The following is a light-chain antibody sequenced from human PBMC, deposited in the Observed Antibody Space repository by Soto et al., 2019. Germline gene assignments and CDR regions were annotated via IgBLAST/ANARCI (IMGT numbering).Light chain of an antibody. Sequence: DIQMTQSPSTLSASVGDRVTLTGRASQTISTWLAWYQQKPGKAPKLLIYGASSLQTGVPSRFSGSGSGTEFTLTISSLQPDDFATYYCQQYNSYSYTFGQGTKLEIK. J-gene: IGKJ2*01. CDR2: GAS. V-gene: IGKV1-5*01. CDR3: QQYNSYSYT. CDR1: QTISTW.